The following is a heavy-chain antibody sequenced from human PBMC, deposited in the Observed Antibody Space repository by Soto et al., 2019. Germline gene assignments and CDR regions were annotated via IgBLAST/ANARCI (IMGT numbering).Heavy chain of an antibody. V-gene: IGHV4-39*01. CDR2: ISYSDGR. CDR1: GGSISSRGSMSGRSFY. CDR3: ASHSTFWPFDY. J-gene: IGHJ4*02. D-gene: IGHD2-2*01. Sequence: QLQLQESGPGLVKPSETLSLTCTVSGGSISSRGSMSGRSFYWGWMRQPPGKGLEWIASISYSDGRFYHSSLKSRLTISVDTSKNQFSLSLRSVTAADTAVYYWASHSTFWPFDYWGQGTVVTVSS.